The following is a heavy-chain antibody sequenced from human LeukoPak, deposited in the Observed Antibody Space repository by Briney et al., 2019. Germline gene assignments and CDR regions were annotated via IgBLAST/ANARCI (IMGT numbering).Heavy chain of an antibody. J-gene: IGHJ4*02. CDR3: ARMGAAQFDY. CDR2: ISWNSGSI. Sequence: PGRSLRLSCAASGFTFDDYAMHWVRQAPGKGLEWVSGISWNSGSIGYADSVKGRFTISRDNAKNSLYLQMNSLRAEDTAVYYCARMGAAQFDYWGQGTLVTVSS. D-gene: IGHD2-15*01. CDR1: GFTFDDYA. V-gene: IGHV3-9*01.